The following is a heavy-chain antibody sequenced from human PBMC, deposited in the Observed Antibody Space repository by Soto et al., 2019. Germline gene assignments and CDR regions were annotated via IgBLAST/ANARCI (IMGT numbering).Heavy chain of an antibody. Sequence: SETLSLTCTVSGASITFGGYSWSWIRQTPGKGLEWIGYINHLETTFYNPSFESRLTLSSDRAKNQFSLKLHSMSAADRAVYFCARGGGSDSFDYWGQGILVTVSS. V-gene: IGHV4-30-2*01. CDR3: ARGGGSDSFDY. J-gene: IGHJ4*02. CDR1: GASITFGGYS. D-gene: IGHD1-26*01. CDR2: INHLETT.